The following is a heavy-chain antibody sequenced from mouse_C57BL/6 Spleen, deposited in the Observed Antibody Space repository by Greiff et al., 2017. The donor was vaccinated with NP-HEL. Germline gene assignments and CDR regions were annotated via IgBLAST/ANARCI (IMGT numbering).Heavy chain of an antibody. CDR2: IDPSDSYT. CDR3: ARSLDGYDGAWFAY. CDR1: GYTFTSYW. D-gene: IGHD2-2*01. J-gene: IGHJ3*01. Sequence: QVQLQQPGAELVMPGASVKLSCKASGYTFTSYWMHWVKQRPGQGLEWIGEIDPSDSYTNYNQKFKGKSTLTVDKSSSTAYMQLSGLTSEDSAVYYCARSLDGYDGAWFAYWGQGTLVTVSA. V-gene: IGHV1-69*01.